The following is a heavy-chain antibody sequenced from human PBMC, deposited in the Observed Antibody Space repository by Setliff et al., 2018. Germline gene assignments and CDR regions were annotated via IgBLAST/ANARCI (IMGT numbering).Heavy chain of an antibody. CDR1: GFTFSSCA. J-gene: IGHJ3*02. V-gene: IGHV3-23*01. CDR3: ASGGGSSGYAFNI. D-gene: IGHD1-26*01. CDR2: ISGSGGTT. Sequence: GGSLRLSCAASGFTFSSCAMTWVRQAPGKGLEWVSSISGSGGTTYYAGSVKGRFSISRDNSRNMLYLQMNSLRVEDTAVYYCASGGGSSGYAFNIWGQGTMVTVSS.